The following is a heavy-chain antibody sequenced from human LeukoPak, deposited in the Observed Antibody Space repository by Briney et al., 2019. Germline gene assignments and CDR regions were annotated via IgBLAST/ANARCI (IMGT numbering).Heavy chain of an antibody. CDR2: IYYSGTT. CDR3: ARSDRYYYGSDY. D-gene: IGHD3-10*01. Sequence: SETLSLTCSVSGGSISTYYWSWIRQPPGKGLEWIGYIYYSGTTNYNPSLKSRVTISVDTSKNQFSLELSSVTAADTAIYYCARSDRYYYGSDYWGQGTRVTVSS. J-gene: IGHJ4*02. CDR1: GGSISTYY. V-gene: IGHV4-59*08.